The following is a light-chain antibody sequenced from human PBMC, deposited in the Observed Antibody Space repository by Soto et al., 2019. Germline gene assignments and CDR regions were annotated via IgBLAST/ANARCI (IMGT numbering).Light chain of an antibody. V-gene: IGKV3-15*01. J-gene: IGKJ5*01. CDR3: QQYDNWPPGIT. CDR2: GAS. Sequence: EIVLTQSPGTLSLSPGERATLSCRASQRLSASDIAWYQQKPGQAPSLLIYGASTRASGCPSRFTGSGSATEFTLTISSLQSEDFALYYCQQYDNWPPGITFGQGTRLEI. CDR1: QRLSASD.